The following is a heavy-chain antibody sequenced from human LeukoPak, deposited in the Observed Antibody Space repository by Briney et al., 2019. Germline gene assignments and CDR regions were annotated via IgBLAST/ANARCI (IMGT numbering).Heavy chain of an antibody. CDR3: ANGARPYYYYYGMDV. V-gene: IGHV3-30-3*01. J-gene: IGHJ6*02. Sequence: GGSLRLSCAASGFTFSSYAMHWLRQAPGKGLEGVAVISYDGSNKYYADSVKGRFTISRDNSKNTLYLQMNSLRAEDTAVYYCANGARPYYYYYGMDVWGQGTTVTVSS. CDR2: ISYDGSNK. D-gene: IGHD6-6*01. CDR1: GFTFSSYA.